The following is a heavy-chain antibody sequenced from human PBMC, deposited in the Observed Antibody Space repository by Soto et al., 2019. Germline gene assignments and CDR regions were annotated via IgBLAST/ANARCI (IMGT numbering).Heavy chain of an antibody. J-gene: IGHJ5*02. CDR1: GASISGDY. CDR3: ARGSGDNGWFDP. CDR2: IYYSGST. V-gene: IGHV4-59*01. Sequence: SETLSLTCTVFGASISGDYWNWMRQPPGEGLEWIGYIYYSGSTKYNPSLKGRVTMSVDTSKNQFSLKLSSVTAADTAVYYCARGSGDNGWFDPWGLGTLVTVSS. D-gene: IGHD2-8*01.